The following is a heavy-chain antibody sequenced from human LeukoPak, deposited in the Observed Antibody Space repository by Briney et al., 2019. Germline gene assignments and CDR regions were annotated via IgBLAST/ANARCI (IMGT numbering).Heavy chain of an antibody. J-gene: IGHJ4*02. CDR1: GLTFSNYW. CDR3: ARDRSRFYY. D-gene: IGHD2-2*01. V-gene: IGHV3-7*01. CDR2: IREDGNEK. Sequence: GGSLRLSCAASGLTFSNYWMSWVRQAPGKGLEWVANIREDGNEKYYVDSVKGRFTISRDNAKKSLYLQMNSLRAEDTAVYYCARDRSRFYYWGQGTPVTVSS.